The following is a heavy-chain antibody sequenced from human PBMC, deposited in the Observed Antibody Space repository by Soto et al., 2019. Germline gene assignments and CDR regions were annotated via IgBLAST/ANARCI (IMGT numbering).Heavy chain of an antibody. D-gene: IGHD3-16*01. V-gene: IGHV3-23*01. J-gene: IGHJ5*01. CDR2: ISATAGGT. CDR1: GFKFSSYA. CDR3: AKDRRAGGNSAFYFDF. Sequence: PGGSLRLSCAASGFKFSSYAMSWVRQAPGKGLEWVSLISATAGGTYYADSVKGRFTISRDNSDNTLYLQVHSLRAEDTAVYYCAKDRRAGGNSAFYFDFWGQGAQVTVST.